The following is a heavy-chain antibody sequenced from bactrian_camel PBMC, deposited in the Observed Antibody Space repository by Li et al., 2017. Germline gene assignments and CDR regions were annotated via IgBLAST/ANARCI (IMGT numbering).Heavy chain of an antibody. D-gene: IGHD1*01. CDR1: ESHNVDYC. J-gene: IGHJ4*01. CDR3: AADRCYPGWSRSGDEFPY. V-gene: IGHV3S55*01. Sequence: QLVESGGGSAQAGGSLRLTCVLTESHNVDYCMGWYRQTTGKEREEVAVIDADGETTYADSVKGRFALSQDNSKRTLYLQMNDLKPEDTAMYYCAADRCYPGWSRSGDEFPYWGRGTQVTVS. CDR2: IDADGET.